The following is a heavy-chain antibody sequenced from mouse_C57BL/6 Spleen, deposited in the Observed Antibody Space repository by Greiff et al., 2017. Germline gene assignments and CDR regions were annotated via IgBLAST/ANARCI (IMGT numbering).Heavy chain of an antibody. J-gene: IGHJ4*01. Sequence: EVQLVESGGGLVQPGGSLKLSCAASGFTFSDYGMAWVRQAPRKGPEWVAFISNLAYSISYADTVTGRFTISRENAKNTLYLEMSSLRSEDTAMYYCARQVYYGNRYYYAMDYWGQGTSVTVSS. CDR1: GFTFSDYG. V-gene: IGHV5-15*01. CDR2: ISNLAYSI. D-gene: IGHD2-1*01. CDR3: ARQVYYGNRYYYAMDY.